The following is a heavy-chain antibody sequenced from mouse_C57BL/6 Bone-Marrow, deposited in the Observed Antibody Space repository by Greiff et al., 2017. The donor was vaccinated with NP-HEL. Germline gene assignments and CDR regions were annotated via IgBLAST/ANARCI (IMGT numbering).Heavy chain of an antibody. Sequence: EVKLMESGGGLVKPGGSLKLSCAASGFTFSSYTMSWVRQTPEKRLEWVATISGGGGNTYYPDSVKGRFTISRDNAKNTLYLQMSSLRSEDTALYYCARLDGYWYFDVWGTGTTVTVSS. CDR1: GFTFSSYT. CDR2: ISGGGGNT. CDR3: ARLDGYWYFDV. J-gene: IGHJ1*03. V-gene: IGHV5-9*01. D-gene: IGHD2-3*01.